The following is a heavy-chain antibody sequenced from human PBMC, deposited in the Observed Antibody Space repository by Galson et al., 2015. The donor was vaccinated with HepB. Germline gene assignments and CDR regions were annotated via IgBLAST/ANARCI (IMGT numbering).Heavy chain of an antibody. Sequence: SLRLSCAASGFTFSSYAMSWVRQAPGKGLGWVSAISGSGGSTYYADSVKGRFTISRDNSKNTLYLQMNRLRAEDTAVYYCAKTRFDYYYYGMDVGGQGTTVTVSS. J-gene: IGHJ6*02. V-gene: IGHV3-23*01. CDR2: ISGSGGST. CDR3: AKTRFDYYYYGMDV. D-gene: IGHD5-24*01. CDR1: GFTFSSYA.